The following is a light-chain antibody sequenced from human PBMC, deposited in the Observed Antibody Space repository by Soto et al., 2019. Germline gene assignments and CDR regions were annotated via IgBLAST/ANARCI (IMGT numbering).Light chain of an antibody. CDR3: QQYNSSPLT. CDR1: QSISTW. J-gene: IGKJ4*01. CDR2: KAS. V-gene: IGKV1-5*03. Sequence: DIQMTQSPSTLSASVGDRVTITCRASQSISTWLAWFQQKPGKAPKLLIYKASNLESGVPSRFSGSGSGEEFTLTISTLQPDDFATYYCQQYNSSPLTFGGGTKVEIK.